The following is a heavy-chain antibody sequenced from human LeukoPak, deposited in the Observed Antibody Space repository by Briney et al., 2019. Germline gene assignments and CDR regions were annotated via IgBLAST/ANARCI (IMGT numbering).Heavy chain of an antibody. CDR2: IYYSGST. Sequence: SETLSLTCSVSGGSISSYYWSWIRQPPGKGLEWSGYIYYSGSTNYNPSLKSRVTISVDTSKNQFSLKLSSVTAADTAVYYCARAHSGYSSSWYGNWFDPWGQGTLVTVSS. CDR3: ARAHSGYSSSWYGNWFDP. V-gene: IGHV4-59*01. CDR1: GGSISSYY. J-gene: IGHJ5*02. D-gene: IGHD6-13*01.